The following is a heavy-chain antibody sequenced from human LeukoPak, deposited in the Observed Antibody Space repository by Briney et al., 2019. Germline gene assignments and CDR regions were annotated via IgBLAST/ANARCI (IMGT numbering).Heavy chain of an antibody. CDR3: ARDYHGSGYDY. CDR1: GYTFTGYY. CDR2: INPNSGGT. D-gene: IGHD3-10*01. Sequence: ASVKVSCKASGYTFTGYYMHWVPQAPGQALEWMGWINPNSGGTNYAQKFQGRVTMTRDTSISTAYMELSRLRSDDTAVYYCARDYHGSGYDYWGQGTLVTVSS. J-gene: IGHJ4*02. V-gene: IGHV1-2*02.